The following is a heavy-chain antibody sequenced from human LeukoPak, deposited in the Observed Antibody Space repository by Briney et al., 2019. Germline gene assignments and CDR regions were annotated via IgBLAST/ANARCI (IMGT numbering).Heavy chain of an antibody. D-gene: IGHD6-19*01. J-gene: IGHJ4*02. CDR3: AKVPNAWGSGWQTFDY. CDR2: ISYDGSNK. V-gene: IGHV3-30*18. Sequence: PGGSLRLSCAASGFTFSSYGMHWVRQAPGKGLEWVAVISYDGSNKYYADSVKGRFTISRDNSKNTLYLQMNSLRAEDTAVYYCAKVPNAWGSGWQTFDYWGQGTLVTVSS. CDR1: GFTFSSYG.